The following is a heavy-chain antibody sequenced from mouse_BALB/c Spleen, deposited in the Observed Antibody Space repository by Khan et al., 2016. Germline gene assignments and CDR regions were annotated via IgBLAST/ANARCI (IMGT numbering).Heavy chain of an antibody. CDR3: ARRRFDGYCDV. CDR2: INPDSSTI. D-gene: IGHD1-1*01. Sequence: EVKLLESGGGLVQPGGSLKLSCAASGFDFSRYWMTWVRQAPGKGLEWIGEINPDSSTINYTPSLKDKFIISRDNANNTLFLQMSKVSAEDTVLYYCARRRFDGYCDVWGAGTTVTVSS. J-gene: IGHJ1*01. CDR1: GFDFSRYW. V-gene: IGHV4-1*02.